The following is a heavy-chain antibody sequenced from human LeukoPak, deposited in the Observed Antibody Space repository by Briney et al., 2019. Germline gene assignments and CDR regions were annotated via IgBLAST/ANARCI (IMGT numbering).Heavy chain of an antibody. CDR2: INPSGGST. Sequence: ASVKVSCKASGYTFTSYYMHWVRQAPGQGLEWMGIINPSGGSTSYAQKFQGRVTMTRDTSTSAVYMELSSLRSEDTAVYYCAAYQNYCSGGSCYLDWGQGTLVTDSS. V-gene: IGHV1-46*01. CDR1: GYTFTSYY. J-gene: IGHJ4*02. CDR3: AAYQNYCSGGSCYLD. D-gene: IGHD2-15*01.